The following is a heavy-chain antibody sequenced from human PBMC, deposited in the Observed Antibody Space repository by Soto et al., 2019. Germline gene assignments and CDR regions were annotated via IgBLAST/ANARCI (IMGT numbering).Heavy chain of an antibody. V-gene: IGHV4-38-2*01. CDR3: ARAADEFVVTEYNWFDP. D-gene: IGHD2-21*02. CDR1: GYSISSGYY. CDR2: IYHSGST. J-gene: IGHJ5*02. Sequence: PSETLSLTCAVSGYSISSGYYWGWIRQPPGKGLEWIGSIYHSGSTYYNPSLKSRVTISVDTSKNQFSLKLSSVTAADTAVYYCARAADEFVVTEYNWFDPWGQGTMVSVSS.